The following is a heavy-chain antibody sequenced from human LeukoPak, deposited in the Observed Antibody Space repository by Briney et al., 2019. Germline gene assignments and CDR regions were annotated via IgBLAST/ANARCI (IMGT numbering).Heavy chain of an antibody. V-gene: IGHV4-59*01. J-gene: IGHJ4*02. Sequence: PSETLSLTCTVSGGSISSYYWSWIRQPPGKGLEWIGYIYYSGSTNYNPSLKSRVTISVDTSKNQFSLKLRSVTAADTAVYYCARGGSLRPPIYFDYWGQGTLVTVSS. CDR1: GGSISSYY. CDR3: ARGGSLRPPIYFDY. CDR2: IYYSGST. D-gene: IGHD6-13*01.